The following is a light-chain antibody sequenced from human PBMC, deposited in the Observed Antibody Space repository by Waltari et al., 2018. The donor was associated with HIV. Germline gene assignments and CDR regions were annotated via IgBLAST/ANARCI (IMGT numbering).Light chain of an antibody. CDR3: QQYYSTPWT. V-gene: IGKV4-1*01. J-gene: IGKJ1*01. CDR1: LSVLYSSNNKNY. CDR2: WAS. Sequence: DIVMTQSPDSLAVSLGERATINCKSSLSVLYSSNNKNYLAWYQQKPGQPPKLLIYWASTRVSGVPDRFSGSGSGTDFTLTISSLQAEDVAVYYCQQYYSTPWTFGQGTKVEIK.